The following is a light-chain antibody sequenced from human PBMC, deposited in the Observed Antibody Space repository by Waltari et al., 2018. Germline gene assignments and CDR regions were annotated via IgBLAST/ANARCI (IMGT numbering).Light chain of an antibody. Sequence: EIVMTQSPLFLPVTPGEPASISCRSSQSVLHSDGYKYLDWYLQKPGQSPHLLIYLGSHRAYGVPDRFCGSGSGTDFTLIIRRVEAEDVGVYYCMQALQTPFTFGPGTKVDMK. V-gene: IGKV2-28*01. CDR1: QSVLHSDGYKY. CDR2: LGS. J-gene: IGKJ3*01. CDR3: MQALQTPFT.